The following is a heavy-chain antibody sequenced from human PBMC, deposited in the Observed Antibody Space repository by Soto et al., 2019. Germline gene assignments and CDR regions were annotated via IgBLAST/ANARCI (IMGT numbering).Heavy chain of an antibody. Sequence: QITLKESGPTLVKPTQNLTLTCTFSGLSLSTSGVGVGWIRQPPGKPLEWLALIYWDDDKRYSPSLKSRLTSTKDSSENHVVSTMTNMNPVDTAIYYCAHGVRGYYCSRCLYYFEYWGQGTLVTVSS. D-gene: IGHD2-2*01. CDR3: AHGVRGYYCSRCLYYFEY. J-gene: IGHJ4*02. CDR1: GLSLSTSGVG. V-gene: IGHV2-5*02. CDR2: IYWDDDK.